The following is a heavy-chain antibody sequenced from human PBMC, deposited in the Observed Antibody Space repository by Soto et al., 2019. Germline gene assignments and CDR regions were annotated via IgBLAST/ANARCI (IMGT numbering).Heavy chain of an antibody. Sequence: SETLSLTCTVSGGSISSYYWSWTRQPPGKGLEWIGYIYYSGSTNYNPSLKSRVTISVDTSKNQFSLKLSSVTAADTAVYYCARGLDNWNYVGGYYYGMDVWGQGTTVTVSS. CDR2: IYYSGST. CDR3: ARGLDNWNYVGGYYYGMDV. J-gene: IGHJ6*02. CDR1: GGSISSYY. V-gene: IGHV4-59*01. D-gene: IGHD1-7*01.